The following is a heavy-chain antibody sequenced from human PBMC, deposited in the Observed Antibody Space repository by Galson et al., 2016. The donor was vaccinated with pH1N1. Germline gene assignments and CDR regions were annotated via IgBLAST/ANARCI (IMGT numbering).Heavy chain of an antibody. J-gene: IGHJ4*02. V-gene: IGHV3-11*04. CDR1: GFVFRDYY. D-gene: IGHD5/OR15-5a*01. CDR3: AREKGVLSTTTSFDS. CDR2: VSASGTTV. Sequence: SQRLSCAASGFVFRDYYMSWIRQAPGKGLEWISYVSASGTTVVYADSVKGRFTNSRDNAKNSLSLQMNSLRAEDTAVYYCAREKGVLSTTTSFDSWGQGALVTVSS.